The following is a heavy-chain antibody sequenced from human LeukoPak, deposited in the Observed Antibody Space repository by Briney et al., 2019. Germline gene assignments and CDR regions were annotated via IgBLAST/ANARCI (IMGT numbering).Heavy chain of an antibody. CDR3: ARVDTGYDFDY. D-gene: IGHD5-18*01. CDR1: GYTFTSYS. V-gene: IGHV1-8*02. J-gene: IGHJ4*02. CDR2: MNPNSGNT. Sequence: ASVKVSCKASGYTFTSYSISWVRQATGQGLEWMGWMNPNSGNTGYAQKFQGRVTMTRNTSISTAYMELSSLRSEDTAVYYCARVDTGYDFDYWGQGTLVTVSS.